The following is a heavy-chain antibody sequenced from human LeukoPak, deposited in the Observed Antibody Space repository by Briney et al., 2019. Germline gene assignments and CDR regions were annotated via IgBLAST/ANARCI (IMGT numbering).Heavy chain of an antibody. J-gene: IGHJ5*02. CDR1: GFNISKTY. V-gene: IGHV3-53*01. CDR3: ARADSTKWWGLDP. CDR2: TYAGGAS. D-gene: IGHD2-15*01. Sequence: GGSLRLSCAASGFNISKTYLMWARQAPGRRLEWVSVTYAGGASWYGDFVEGRFTISRDNSKNTVYLQMNGLRSDDTAIYYCARADSTKWWGLDPWGQGTQVTVAS.